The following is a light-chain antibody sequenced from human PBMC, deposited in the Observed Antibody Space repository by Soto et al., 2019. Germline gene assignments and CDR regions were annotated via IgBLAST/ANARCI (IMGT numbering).Light chain of an antibody. Sequence: TLSLSPGQRATLSCRASESISRDYLAWYQQRLGQAPRLLIYGASTRATGIPARFSGSGSGTEFTLTISSLQSEDFAVYYCQQYNNWPPWTFGQGTKVDIK. CDR1: ESISRDY. J-gene: IGKJ1*01. CDR2: GAS. CDR3: QQYNNWPPWT. V-gene: IGKV3-15*01.